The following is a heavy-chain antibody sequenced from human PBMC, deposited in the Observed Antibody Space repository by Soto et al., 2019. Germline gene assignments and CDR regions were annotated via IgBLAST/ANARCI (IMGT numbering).Heavy chain of an antibody. Sequence: QVQLVESGGGVVQPGRSLRLSCAASGFTFSSYGMHWVRQAPGKGLEWVAVIWYDGSNKYYADSVKGRFTISRDNSKNPLYLQMNSLRAEDTAVYYCASSYSGSDTEIDYWGQGTLVTVSS. CDR1: GFTFSSYG. V-gene: IGHV3-33*01. D-gene: IGHD1-26*01. CDR3: ASSYSGSDTEIDY. CDR2: IWYDGSNK. J-gene: IGHJ4*02.